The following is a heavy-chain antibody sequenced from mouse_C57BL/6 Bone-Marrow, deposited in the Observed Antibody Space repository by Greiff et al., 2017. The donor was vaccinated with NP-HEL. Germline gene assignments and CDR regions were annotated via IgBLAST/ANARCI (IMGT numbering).Heavy chain of an antibody. J-gene: IGHJ4*01. CDR1: GFSLPSYG. V-gene: IGHV2-5*01. Sequence: QVQLKQSGPGLVQPSQSLSITCTVSGFSLPSYGVHWVRQSPGKGLEWLGVIWRGGSTDYNAAFMSRLSITKDNSKSQVFFKMNSLQADDTAIYYCAKTRYYYGSSPYARDYWGQGTSVTVSS. D-gene: IGHD1-1*01. CDR2: IWRGGST. CDR3: AKTRYYYGSSPYARDY.